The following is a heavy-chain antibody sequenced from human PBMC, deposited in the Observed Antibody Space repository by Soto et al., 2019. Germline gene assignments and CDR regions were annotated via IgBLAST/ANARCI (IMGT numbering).Heavy chain of an antibody. J-gene: IGHJ4*02. CDR2: ISSSSSYI. V-gene: IGHV3-21*01. CDR1: GFTFSSYS. Sequence: GESLKISCAASGFTFSSYSMNWVRQAPGKGLEWVSSISSSSSYIYYADSVKGRFTISRDNAKNSLYLQMNSLRAEDTAVYYCAREGGPGAGYALPTYFDYWGQGTLVTVSS. CDR3: AREGGPGAGYALPTYFDY. D-gene: IGHD5-12*01.